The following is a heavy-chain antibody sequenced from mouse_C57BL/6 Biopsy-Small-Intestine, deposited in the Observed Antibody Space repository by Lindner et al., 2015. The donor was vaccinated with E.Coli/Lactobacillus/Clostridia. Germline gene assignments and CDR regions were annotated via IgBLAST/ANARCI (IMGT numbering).Heavy chain of an antibody. Sequence: VQLQESGPVLVKPGASVKMSCKASGYTFTDYYMNWVKQSHGKSLEWIGVINPYNGGTNYNQKFKGKATLTVDKSSSTAYMELNSLTSEDSAVYYCARLGGYSYAMDYWGQGTSVTVSS. D-gene: IGHD2-3*01. CDR3: ARLGGYSYAMDY. V-gene: IGHV1-19*01. J-gene: IGHJ4*01. CDR1: GYTFTDYY. CDR2: INPYNGGT.